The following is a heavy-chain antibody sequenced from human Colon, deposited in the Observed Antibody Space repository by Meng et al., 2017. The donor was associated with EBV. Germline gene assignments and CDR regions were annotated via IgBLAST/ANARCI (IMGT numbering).Heavy chain of an antibody. J-gene: IGHJ4*02. D-gene: IGHD5-24*01. Sequence: VQLQESGPGLVKPSQPLSLTCTVSGGSISSGGYYWSWIRQHPGKGLEWIGYIYYSGSTYYNPSLKSRVTISIDTSKNQFSLKLSSVTAADTAVYYCARGPSRWLQFSFDYWGQGTLVTVSS. CDR1: GGSISSGGYY. CDR2: IYYSGST. V-gene: IGHV4-31*03. CDR3: ARGPSRWLQFSFDY.